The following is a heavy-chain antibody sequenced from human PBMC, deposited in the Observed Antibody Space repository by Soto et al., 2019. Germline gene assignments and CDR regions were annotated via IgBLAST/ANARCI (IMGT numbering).Heavy chain of an antibody. V-gene: IGHV1-3*05. Sequence: QVQLVQSGAEEKKPGASVNVSCKASGYTFTSYAMHWVRQAPGQRLEWMGWINAGNGNTKYSQKFQGRVTITRDTAASTADMELSSLRSDDTAVYYCARGSGYYYWDDYWGQGTLVTVSS. D-gene: IGHD3-22*01. J-gene: IGHJ4*02. CDR1: GYTFTSYA. CDR2: INAGNGNT. CDR3: ARGSGYYYWDDY.